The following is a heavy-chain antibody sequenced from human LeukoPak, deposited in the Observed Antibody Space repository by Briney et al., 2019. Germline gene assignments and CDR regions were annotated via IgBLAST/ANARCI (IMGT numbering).Heavy chain of an antibody. V-gene: IGHV3-30*18. J-gene: IGHJ6*04. D-gene: IGHD1-14*01. CDR2: ISYDGSNK. CDR1: GFTFSSYG. Sequence: GGSLRLSCAASGFTFSSYGMHWVRQAPGKGLEWVAVISYDGSNKYYADSVKGRFTISRDNSKNTLYLQMNSLRAEDTAVYYCAKGLLNRIGYYYYGMDVWGKGTTVTVSS. CDR3: AKGLLNRIGYYYYGMDV.